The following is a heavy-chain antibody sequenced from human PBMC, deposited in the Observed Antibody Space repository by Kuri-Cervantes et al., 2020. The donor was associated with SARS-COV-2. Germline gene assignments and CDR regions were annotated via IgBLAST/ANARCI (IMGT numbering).Heavy chain of an antibody. CDR1: GFTFTTYP. CDR3: AREAVGATNDY. V-gene: IGHV3-30-3*01. Sequence: GGSLRLSCAASGFTFTTYPIHWVRQAPGKGLEWVAVISYDGSSKYYADSVKGRFTISRDNSKNTLYLQMNSLRAEDTAVYYCAREAVGATNDYWGQGTLVTVSS. J-gene: IGHJ4*02. CDR2: ISYDGSSK. D-gene: IGHD1-26*01.